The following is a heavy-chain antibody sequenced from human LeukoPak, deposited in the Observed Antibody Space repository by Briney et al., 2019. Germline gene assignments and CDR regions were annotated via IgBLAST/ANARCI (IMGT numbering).Heavy chain of an antibody. CDR3: ARRRWVTLDP. CDR1: GGSISSVNY. CDR2: IFYTGRS. J-gene: IGHJ5*02. D-gene: IGHD2-21*02. Sequence: SETLSPTCTVSGGSISSVNYWGWIRQPPGKGLECIGSIFYTGRSYYNPSLKRRVTISVDTSKNQFSLKLSSVTAADTAVYYCARRRWVTLDPWGQGTLVTVSS. V-gene: IGHV4-39*01.